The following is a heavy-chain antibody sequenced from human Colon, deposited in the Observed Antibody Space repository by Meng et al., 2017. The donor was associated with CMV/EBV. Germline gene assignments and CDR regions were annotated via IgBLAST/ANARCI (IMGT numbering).Heavy chain of an antibody. J-gene: IGHJ3*01. CDR1: EFTFSTYS. V-gene: IGHV3-21*01. CDR3: ARTLGHCNSTSCPDAFDV. CDR2: ISSSSTYI. Sequence: GESLKISCAASEFTFSTYSMNWVRQAPGKGLEWVSTISSSSTYIFYAESVKGRFTISRDNAKNSLYLQMSSLRAEDTAVYYCARTLGHCNSTSCPDAFDVWGQGTMATVSS. D-gene: IGHD2-2*01.